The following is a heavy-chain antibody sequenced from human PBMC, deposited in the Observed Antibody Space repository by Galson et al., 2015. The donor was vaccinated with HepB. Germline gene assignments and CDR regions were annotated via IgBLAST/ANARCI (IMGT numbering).Heavy chain of an antibody. CDR2: ISWNSGSI. Sequence: SLRLSCAASGFTFDDYAMHWVRQAPGKGLEWVSGISWNSGSIGYADSVKGRFTISRDNAKNSLYLQKNSLRAEDTALYYYAKDIGQQLVLSECDYWGQGTLVTVSS. D-gene: IGHD6-13*01. CDR1: GFTFDDYA. V-gene: IGHV3-9*01. CDR3: AKDIGQQLVLSECDY. J-gene: IGHJ4*02.